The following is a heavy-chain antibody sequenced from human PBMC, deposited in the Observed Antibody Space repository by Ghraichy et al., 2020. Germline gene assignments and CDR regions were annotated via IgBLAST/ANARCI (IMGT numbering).Heavy chain of an antibody. CDR1: GFTFSNYA. Sequence: GGSLRLSCAASGFTFSNYAMSWVRQAPGKGLEWVSSISSTGGRTYYTDSVKGRFTISRDNSQNAVYLQMNSLRAEDTAVYYCAKGNYYDSGGYPFYFDYWGQGTLVTVSS. J-gene: IGHJ4*02. D-gene: IGHD3-22*01. V-gene: IGHV3-23*01. CDR2: ISSTGGRT. CDR3: AKGNYYDSGGYPFYFDY.